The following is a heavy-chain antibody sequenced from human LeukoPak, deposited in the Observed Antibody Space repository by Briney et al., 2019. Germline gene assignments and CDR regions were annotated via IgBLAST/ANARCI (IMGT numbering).Heavy chain of an antibody. J-gene: IGHJ4*02. Sequence: SETLSLTCTVSGGSISSSYWSWIRQPPGKGLEWIASIYDSETTKYNPSLRSRATISSDTSKNQFSLKLSSVTAADTAVYYCARQAYSSGWYTAAYWGQGTLVTVSS. CDR1: GGSISSSY. V-gene: IGHV4-59*08. D-gene: IGHD6-19*01. CDR3: ARQAYSSGWYTAAY. CDR2: IYDSETT.